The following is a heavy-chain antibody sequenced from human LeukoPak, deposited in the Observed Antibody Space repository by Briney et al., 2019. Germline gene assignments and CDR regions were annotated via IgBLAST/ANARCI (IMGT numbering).Heavy chain of an antibody. CDR2: ISGSGAST. CDR1: GFTFSTYA. J-gene: IGHJ4*02. D-gene: IGHD6-13*01. V-gene: IGHV3-23*01. Sequence: GGSLRLSCAASGFTFSTYAMSWVRQAPGKGLEWVSGISGSGASTYYADSVKGRFTISRDNSKNTLYLQMNSLRAEDTAVYYCASLKLIIAAAGPAPFDYWGQGTLVTVSS. CDR3: ASLKLIIAAAGPAPFDY.